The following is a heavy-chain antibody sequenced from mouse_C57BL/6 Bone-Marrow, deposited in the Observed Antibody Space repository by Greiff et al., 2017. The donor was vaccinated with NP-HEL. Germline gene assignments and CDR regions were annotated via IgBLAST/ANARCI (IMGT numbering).Heavy chain of an antibody. D-gene: IGHD2-4*01. CDR1: GFTFSSYA. J-gene: IGHJ2*01. CDR2: ISDGGSYT. CDR3: ARERGYYDYDPLFDY. Sequence: DVQLVESGGGLVKPGGSLKLSCAASGFTFSSYAMSWVRQTPEKRLEWVATISDGGSYTYYPDNVKGRFTISRDNAKNNLYLQMSHLKSEDTAMYYCARERGYYDYDPLFDYWGKAPLSQSPQ. V-gene: IGHV5-4*01.